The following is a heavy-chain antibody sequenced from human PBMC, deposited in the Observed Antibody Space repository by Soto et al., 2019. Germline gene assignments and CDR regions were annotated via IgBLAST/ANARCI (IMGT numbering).Heavy chain of an antibody. Sequence: GGTVRLSCAASGFTFSSYSMNWVRQAPGKGLEWVSYISSSSSTIYYADSVKGRFTISRDNAKNSLYLQMNSLRAEDTAVYYCARDLRVWGSYRNQYFQHWGQGT. CDR3: ARDLRVWGSYRNQYFQH. CDR1: GFTFSSYS. D-gene: IGHD3-16*02. J-gene: IGHJ1*01. V-gene: IGHV3-48*01. CDR2: ISSSSSTI.